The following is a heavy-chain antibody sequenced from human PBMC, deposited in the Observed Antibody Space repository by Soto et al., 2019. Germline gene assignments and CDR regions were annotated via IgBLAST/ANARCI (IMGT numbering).Heavy chain of an antibody. CDR3: ARDFVY. CDR2: INSDGSST. V-gene: IGHV3-74*01. J-gene: IGHJ4*02. CDR1: GFSFSTFW. Sequence: EVQLVESGGGLVQPGGSLRLSCEASGFSFSTFWMHWVRQAPGKGLVWVSRINSDGSSTYYADSVKGRVTISRDNAKNTLYLQLNSLRPEDTAVYYCARDFVYWGQGTLVTVSS.